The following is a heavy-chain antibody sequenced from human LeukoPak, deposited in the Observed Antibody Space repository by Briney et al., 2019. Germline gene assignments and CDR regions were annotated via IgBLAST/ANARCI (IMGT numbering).Heavy chain of an antibody. V-gene: IGHV4-30-4*01. J-gene: IGHJ4*02. CDR2: IYYSGST. Sequence: SETLSLTCSVSGDSISSGDYYWSWIRQPPGKGLEWIGYIYYSGSTYYNPSLKSRVTISVDTSKNQFSLKLSSVTAADTAVYYCARSYGDYIVDYWGQGTLVTVSS. D-gene: IGHD4-17*01. CDR1: GDSISSGDYY. CDR3: ARSYGDYIVDY.